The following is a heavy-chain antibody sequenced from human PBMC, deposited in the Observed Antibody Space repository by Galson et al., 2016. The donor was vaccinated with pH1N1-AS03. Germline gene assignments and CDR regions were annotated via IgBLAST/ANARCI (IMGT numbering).Heavy chain of an antibody. CDR2: ISHDGSDK. J-gene: IGHJ4*02. Sequence: SLRLSCAVSGFAFSSYWMNWVRQAPGKGLECVASISHDGSDKYYVDSVRGRFTISRDNAKNSLLLHMDSLRAEDTAVCYCASNIKGWGQGTQVTVSS. D-gene: IGHD2/OR15-2a*01. V-gene: IGHV3-7*01. CDR1: GFAFSSYW. CDR3: ASNIKG.